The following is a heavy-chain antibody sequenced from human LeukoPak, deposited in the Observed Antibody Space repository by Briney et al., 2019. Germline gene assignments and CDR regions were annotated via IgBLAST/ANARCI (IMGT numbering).Heavy chain of an antibody. D-gene: IGHD3-22*01. CDR3: TTGGITMTY. CDR2: INTKTNGGTT. CDR1: GFTFNNAW. V-gene: IGHV3-15*01. Sequence: TTGGSLRLSCAASGFTFNNAWMSWVRQAPGKGLEWVGRINTKTNGGTTDYAAPVKGRFTISRDDSKTTLFLQMSSLKTEDTAVYYCTTGGITMTYWGQGTLVTVSS. J-gene: IGHJ4*02.